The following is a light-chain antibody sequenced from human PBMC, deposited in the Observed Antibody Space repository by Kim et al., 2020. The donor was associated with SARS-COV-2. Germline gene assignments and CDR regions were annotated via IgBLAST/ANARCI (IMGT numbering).Light chain of an antibody. V-gene: IGKV3-20*01. CDR1: QSVSSNY. CDR3: QQYSSSPAT. Sequence: YPGDRASLSCRARQSVSSNYLAWYQPKPGQAPRLLIYGASSRATGIPDRFSGSGSGTDFTLTITRLEPEDFAVYYCQQYSSSPATFGQGTKVDIK. CDR2: GAS. J-gene: IGKJ1*01.